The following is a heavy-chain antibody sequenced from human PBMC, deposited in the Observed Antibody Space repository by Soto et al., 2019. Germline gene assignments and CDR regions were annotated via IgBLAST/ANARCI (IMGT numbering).Heavy chain of an antibody. D-gene: IGHD4-17*01. J-gene: IGHJ4*02. Sequence: PSETLSLTCTVSGGSISSGGYYWSWIRQHPGKGLEWIGYIYYSGRTYYNPSLKSRVTISVDTSKNQFSLKLSSVTAADTAVYYCARAHLDYGDSFAYWGQGTLVTVSS. CDR2: IYYSGRT. V-gene: IGHV4-31*03. CDR3: ARAHLDYGDSFAY. CDR1: GGSISSGGYY.